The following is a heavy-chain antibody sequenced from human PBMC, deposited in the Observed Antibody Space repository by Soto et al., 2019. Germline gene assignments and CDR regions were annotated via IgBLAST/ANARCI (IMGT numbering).Heavy chain of an antibody. CDR1: GFTFSSYA. J-gene: IGHJ6*02. V-gene: IGHV3-30-3*01. D-gene: IGHD5-12*01. CDR2: ISYDGSNK. Sequence: GGSLRLSCAASGFTFSSYAMHWVRQAPGKGLEWVAVISYDGSNKYYADSVKGRFTISRDNSKNTLYLQMNSLRAEDTAVYYCARQLLSGYDEYYYYYYGMDVWGQGTTVTVSS. CDR3: ARQLLSGYDEYYYYYYGMDV.